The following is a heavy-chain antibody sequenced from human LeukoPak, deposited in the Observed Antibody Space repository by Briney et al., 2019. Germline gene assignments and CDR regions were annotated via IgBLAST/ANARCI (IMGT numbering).Heavy chain of an antibody. D-gene: IGHD6-13*01. CDR2: ISSSGSTI. J-gene: IGHJ4*02. Sequence: GGSLRLSCATSGFTFSSYEINWVRQAPGKGLEWVSFISSSGSTIYYADSVKGRFTISRDNAKNSLYLQMNSLRAEDTAVYYCARAPSSSWSEIDYWGQGTLVTVSS. CDR3: ARAPSSSWSEIDY. V-gene: IGHV3-48*03. CDR1: GFTFSSYE.